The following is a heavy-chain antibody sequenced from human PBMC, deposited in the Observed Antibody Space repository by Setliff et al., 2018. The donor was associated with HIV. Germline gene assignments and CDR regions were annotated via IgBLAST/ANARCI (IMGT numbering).Heavy chain of an antibody. J-gene: IGHJ3*02. CDR1: GYTFTSCA. V-gene: IGHV1-3*01. D-gene: IGHD3-9*01. Sequence: GASVKVSCKASGYTFTSCAMHWVRQAPGQRLEWMGWINAGNGNTKYSQKFQGRVTITRDTSASTAYMELSSLRSEDTAVYYCARVPKPLRYFSPNDAFDIWGQGTMVT. CDR2: INAGNGNT. CDR3: ARVPKPLRYFSPNDAFDI.